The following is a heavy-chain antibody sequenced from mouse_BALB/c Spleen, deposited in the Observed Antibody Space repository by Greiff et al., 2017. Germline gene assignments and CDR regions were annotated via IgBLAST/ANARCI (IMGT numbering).Heavy chain of an antibody. CDR2: ISTYFGDA. J-gene: IGHJ4*01. V-gene: IGHV1S137*01. CDR3: ARWEVSYAMDY. CDR1: GYTFTDYA. D-gene: IGHD4-1*01. Sequence: VQLQQSGAELVRPGVSVKISCKGSGYTFTDYAMHWVKQSHAKSLEWIGVISTYFGDASYDQKFRGKATMTVDKSSSTAYMELARLTSEDSAIYYYARWEVSYAMDYWGQGTSVTVSS.